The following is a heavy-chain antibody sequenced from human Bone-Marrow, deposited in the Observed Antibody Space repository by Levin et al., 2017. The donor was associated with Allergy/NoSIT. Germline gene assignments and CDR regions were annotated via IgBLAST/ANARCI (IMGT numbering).Heavy chain of an antibody. CDR2: ISGNSVTT. CDR3: AKAVIDTTWFDY. V-gene: IGHV3-23*01. J-gene: IGHJ4*02. Sequence: PGGSLRLSCAASGFTFSSYAMSWVRQAPGKGLEWVSAISGNSVTTYYADSVKGRFTISRDNSKNTLFLQMNSLRAEDTAVYYCAKAVIDTTWFDYWGQGTMVTVSS. D-gene: IGHD3-10*01. CDR1: GFTFSSYA.